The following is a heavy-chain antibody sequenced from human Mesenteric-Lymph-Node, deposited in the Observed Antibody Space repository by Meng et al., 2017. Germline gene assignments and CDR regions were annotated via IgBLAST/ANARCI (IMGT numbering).Heavy chain of an antibody. V-gene: IGHV4-4*02. CDR3: ARVGAYCGGDCYHPR. CDR2: IYHSGST. D-gene: IGHD2-21*02. Sequence: VQLQESGPGMVEPSGTLSLPCTVTGGSISSNSSWSWVRQPPGKGLEWIGEIYHSGSTNYNPSLKSRVTISVDESKNQFSLRLSSVTAADTAVYYCARVGAYCGGDCYHPRWGQGTLVTVSS. J-gene: IGHJ4*02. CDR1: GGSISSNSS.